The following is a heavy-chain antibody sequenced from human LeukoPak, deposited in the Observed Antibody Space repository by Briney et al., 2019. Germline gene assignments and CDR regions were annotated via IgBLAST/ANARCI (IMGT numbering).Heavy chain of an antibody. D-gene: IGHD2-2*01. CDR3: ARNRVGYCSGTSCYEYYFDY. CDR2: IYYSGST. CDR1: GGSISSGDYY. V-gene: IGHV4-30-4*01. Sequence: SQTLSLTCTVSGGSISSGDYYWSWIRQPPGKGLQWIGYIYYSGSTYYNPSLKSRVTISVDTSKNQFSLKLTSVTAADTAVYYCARNRVGYCSGTSCYEYYFDYWGQGTLVTVSS. J-gene: IGHJ4*02.